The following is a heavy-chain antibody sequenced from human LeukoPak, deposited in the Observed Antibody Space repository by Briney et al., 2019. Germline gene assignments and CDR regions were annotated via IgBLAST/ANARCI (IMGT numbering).Heavy chain of an antibody. J-gene: IGHJ4*02. Sequence: ASVKVSCKASGHTFTTNFWHWVRQAPGQGLEWMAVLNPSDGDTTYAQKSQGRITMTRDTSTGTVYMELSSLRSEDTAVYYCAGETNAFDYWGQGTLVTVSS. V-gene: IGHV1-46*03. CDR3: AGETNAFDY. CDR1: GHTFTTNF. CDR2: LNPSDGDT.